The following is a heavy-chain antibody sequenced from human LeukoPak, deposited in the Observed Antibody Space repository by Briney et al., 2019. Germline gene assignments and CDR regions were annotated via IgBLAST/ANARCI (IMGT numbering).Heavy chain of an antibody. CDR3: ARSPRGVDY. J-gene: IGHJ4*02. CDR2: MNPNSGNT. Sequence: ASVKVSCKASGGTFSSYAISWVRQATGQGLEWMGWMNPNSGNTGYAQKFQGRVTMTRNTSISTAYMELSSLRSEDTAVYYCARSPRGVDYWGQGTLVTVSS. CDR1: GGTFSSYA. D-gene: IGHD3-16*01. V-gene: IGHV1-8*02.